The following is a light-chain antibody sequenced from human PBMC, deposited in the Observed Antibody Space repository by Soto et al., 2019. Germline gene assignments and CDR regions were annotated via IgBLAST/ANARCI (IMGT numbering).Light chain of an antibody. Sequence: DIQLTQSPSFLSASVGDRVTITCRASQGINNYLAWYQQKPGKAPKLLIYDTSTFQNGVPSRFSGGVSGTEFSLTISSLQPEDFATYYCQQLNTYPRTFGPGTKVDIK. V-gene: IGKV1-9*01. CDR2: DTS. CDR3: QQLNTYPRT. CDR1: QGINNY. J-gene: IGKJ1*01.